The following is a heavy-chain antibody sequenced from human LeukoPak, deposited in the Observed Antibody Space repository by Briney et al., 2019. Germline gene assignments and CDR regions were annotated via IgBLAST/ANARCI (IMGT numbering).Heavy chain of an antibody. CDR2: SSSSGSTI. CDR1: GFAFRNFA. D-gene: IGHD3/OR15-3a*01. CDR3: ARRRDFIDY. J-gene: IGHJ4*02. V-gene: IGHV3-11*01. Sequence: PGGSLRLSCAASGFAFRNFAMSWVRQAPGKGLEWVSYSSSSGSTIYYADSVKGRFAISRDNAKNSLYLQMNSLRAEDTAVYYCARRRDFIDYWGQGTLVTVSS.